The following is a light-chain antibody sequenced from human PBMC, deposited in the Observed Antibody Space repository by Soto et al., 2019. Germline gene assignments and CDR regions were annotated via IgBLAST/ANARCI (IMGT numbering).Light chain of an antibody. CDR2: AAS. V-gene: IGKV1-9*01. Sequence: IQVTQSPSSLSASVGDRVTITCRASQDISSYLAWYQQKPGKAPTLLIYAASSLQSGGPSRFSGSGFGTDVTLTISSLQAEDFASYYCQQLRSYPSTFGGGTKVDIK. J-gene: IGKJ4*02. CDR1: QDISSY. CDR3: QQLRSYPST.